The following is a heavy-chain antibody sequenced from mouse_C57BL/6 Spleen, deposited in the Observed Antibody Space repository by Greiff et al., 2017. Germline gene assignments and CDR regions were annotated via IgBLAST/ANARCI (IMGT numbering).Heavy chain of an antibody. Sequence: VQLQQSGPELVKPGASVKISCKASGYAFSSSWMNWVKQRPGKGLEWIGRIYPGDGDTNYNGKFKGKATLTADESSSTAYMQLSSLTSEDSAVYFCARWDYVSSSYYFDYWGQGTTLTVSS. V-gene: IGHV1-82*01. J-gene: IGHJ2*01. CDR2: IYPGDGDT. CDR1: GYAFSSSW. D-gene: IGHD1-1*01. CDR3: ARWDYVSSSYYFDY.